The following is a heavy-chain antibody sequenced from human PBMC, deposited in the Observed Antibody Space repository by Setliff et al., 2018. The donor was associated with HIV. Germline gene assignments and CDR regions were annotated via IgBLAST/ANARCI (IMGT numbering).Heavy chain of an antibody. D-gene: IGHD6-19*01. CDR2: IKQDGSEK. CDR1: GFTFSTYW. Sequence: LRLSCAASGFTFSTYWMNWVRQAPGKGLEWVANIKQDGSEKYYLESVKGRFSISRDNAKDSLYLQMNSLRVEDTAVYYCVRRGEVAGADRHFDSWGQGTLVTVSS. CDR3: VRRGEVAGADRHFDS. J-gene: IGHJ4*02. V-gene: IGHV3-7*03.